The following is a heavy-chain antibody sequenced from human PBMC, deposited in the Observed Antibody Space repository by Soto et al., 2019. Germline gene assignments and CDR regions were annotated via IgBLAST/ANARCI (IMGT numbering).Heavy chain of an antibody. Sequence: EVQLVESGGGLVQPGGSLRLSCAASGFTFSSYAMHWVRQAPGKGLEYVSAISSNGGSTYYANSVKGRFTISRDNSKNTLYLQMIILRAEDIAFYYCAREWSPYYYFCSCYYYYLGQVTLVTVSS. J-gene: IGHJ4*02. CDR1: GFTFSSYA. CDR3: AREWSPYYYFCSCYYYY. D-gene: IGHD3-3*01. V-gene: IGHV3-64*01. CDR2: ISSNGGST.